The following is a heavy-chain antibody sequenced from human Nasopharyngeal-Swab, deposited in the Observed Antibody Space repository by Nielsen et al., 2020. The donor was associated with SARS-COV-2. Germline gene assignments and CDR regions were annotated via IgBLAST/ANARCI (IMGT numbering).Heavy chain of an antibody. V-gene: IGHV3-23*01. J-gene: IGHJ4*02. CDR1: GFTFSSYA. CDR3: ARDGSGSYYLDY. D-gene: IGHD3-10*01. CDR2: ISGSGGST. Sequence: GESLKISCAASGFTFSSYAMSWVRQAPGKGLEWVSAISGSGGSTYYADSVKGRFTISRDNSKNTLYLQMNSPRDEDTAVYYCARDGSGSYYLDYWGQGTLVTVSS.